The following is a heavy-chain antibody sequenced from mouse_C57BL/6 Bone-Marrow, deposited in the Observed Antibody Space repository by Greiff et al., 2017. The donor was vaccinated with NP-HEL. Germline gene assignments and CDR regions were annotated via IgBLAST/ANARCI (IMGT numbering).Heavy chain of an antibody. D-gene: IGHD1-1*01. CDR2: FYPGSGSI. V-gene: IGHV1-62-2*01. J-gene: IGHJ2*01. CDR3: ARHEGVSYYYGSSFHFDY. CDR1: GYTFTEYT. Sequence: QVHVKQSGAELVKPGASVKLSCKASGYTFTEYTIHWVKQRSGQGLEWIGWFYPGSGSIKYNEKFKDKATLTADKSSSTVYMELSRLTSEDSAVYFCARHEGVSYYYGSSFHFDYWGQGTTLTVSS.